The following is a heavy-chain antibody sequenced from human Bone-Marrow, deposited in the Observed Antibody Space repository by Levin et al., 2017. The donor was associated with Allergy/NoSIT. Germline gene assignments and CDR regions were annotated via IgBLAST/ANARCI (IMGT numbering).Heavy chain of an antibody. V-gene: IGHV3-11*06. CDR3: ARGGKGYDDAFDI. CDR1: GFNFSDYY. J-gene: IGHJ3*02. D-gene: IGHD2-2*01. CDR2: ISTSTYT. Sequence: LSLTCAASGFNFSDYYINWIRQTPGKGLEWVSYISTSTYTKYGDSVKGRFTISKDNVKNSLHLQMDSLRAEDTAVYYCARGGKGYDDAFDIWGQGTLVTVSS.